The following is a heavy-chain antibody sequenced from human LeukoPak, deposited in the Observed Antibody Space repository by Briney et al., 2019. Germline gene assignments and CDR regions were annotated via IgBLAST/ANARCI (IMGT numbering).Heavy chain of an antibody. CDR3: AKHHYYDSSGRTYYFDY. Sequence: PGGSLRLSCAASGFTFSSYDMHWVRQAPGKGLDWVAFIWYDGSNKYHTDSVKGRFTISRDNSKNTLYLQMNSLRAEDTAVYYCAKHHYYDSSGRTYYFDYWGQGTLVTVSS. D-gene: IGHD3-22*01. J-gene: IGHJ4*02. CDR2: IWYDGSNK. V-gene: IGHV3-30*02. CDR1: GFTFSSYD.